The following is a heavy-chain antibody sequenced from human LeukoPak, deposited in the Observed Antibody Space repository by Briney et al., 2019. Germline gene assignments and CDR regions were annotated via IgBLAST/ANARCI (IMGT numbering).Heavy chain of an antibody. CDR1: GFTFRNYA. Sequence: PGGSLRLSCAASGFTFRNYAMSWVRQAPGKGLEWVSAITGSGDDAYYADSVHGRFTMSRDNSKSTLYLQMNSLRVEDTALYYCAKESTGSAPDYWGQGTLVTVSS. V-gene: IGHV3-23*01. D-gene: IGHD1-26*01. CDR2: ITGSGDDA. CDR3: AKESTGSAPDY. J-gene: IGHJ4*02.